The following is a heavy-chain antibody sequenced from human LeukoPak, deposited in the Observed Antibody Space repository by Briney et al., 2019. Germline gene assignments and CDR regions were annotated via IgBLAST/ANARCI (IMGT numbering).Heavy chain of an antibody. J-gene: IGHJ4*02. CDR3: AKEQDPQHYGERASELDY. CDR2: ISWDGGST. Sequence: GGSLRLSCAASGFTFDDYTMHWVRQAPGKGLEWVSLISWDGGSTYYADSVKGRFTISRDNSKNSLYLQMNSLRTEDTALYYCAKEQDPQHYGERASELDYWGRGTLVTVSS. V-gene: IGHV3-43*01. CDR1: GFTFDDYT. D-gene: IGHD4-17*01.